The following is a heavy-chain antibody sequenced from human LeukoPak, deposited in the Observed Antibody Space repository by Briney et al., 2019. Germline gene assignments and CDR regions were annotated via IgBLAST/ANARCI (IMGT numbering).Heavy chain of an antibody. CDR2: IYYSGST. CDR1: GGSISNY. J-gene: IGHJ5*02. Sequence: SETLSLTCTVSGGSISNYWSWIRQPPGKGLEWIGYIYYSGSTNYNPSLKSRVTISVDTSKNQFSLKLSSVTAADTAVYYCARDPSSIAARRGRGWFDPWGQGTLVTVSS. V-gene: IGHV4-59*12. D-gene: IGHD6-6*01. CDR3: ARDPSSIAARRGRGWFDP.